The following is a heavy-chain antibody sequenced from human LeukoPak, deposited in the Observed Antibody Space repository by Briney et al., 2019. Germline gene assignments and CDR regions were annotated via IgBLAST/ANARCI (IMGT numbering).Heavy chain of an antibody. V-gene: IGHV4-34*01. Sequence: LETLSLTCAVYGGSFSGYYWSWIRQPPGKGLQWIGEINHSGSTNYNPSLKSRVTISVDTSKNQFSLKLSSVTAADTAVYYCACSFGFHYAFDTWGQGTMVTVSS. J-gene: IGHJ3*02. CDR3: ACSFGFHYAFDT. CDR1: GGSFSGYY. CDR2: INHSGST. D-gene: IGHD3-3*01.